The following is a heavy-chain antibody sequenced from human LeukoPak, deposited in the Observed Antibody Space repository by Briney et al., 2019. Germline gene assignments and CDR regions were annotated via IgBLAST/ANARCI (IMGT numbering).Heavy chain of an antibody. D-gene: IGHD1-14*01. CDR1: GFSFSSYW. Sequence: PGGSLRLSCAASGFSFSSYWMSWVRQTPENGLDFVGNIDRDGGVRNYMGSLKGRCTISRDNGKKSLYLEINSLRADDTAVYYCARDPGSSAFDLWGRGALVTVSS. CDR2: IDRDGGVR. V-gene: IGHV3-7*01. CDR3: ARDPGSSAFDL. J-gene: IGHJ4*02.